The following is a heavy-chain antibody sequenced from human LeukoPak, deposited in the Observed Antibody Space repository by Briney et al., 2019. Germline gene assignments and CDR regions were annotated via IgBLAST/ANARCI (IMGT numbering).Heavy chain of an antibody. CDR2: IYYSGTT. D-gene: IGHD4-23*01. J-gene: IGHJ6*02. Sequence: PSETLSLTCNVSGGSFGSNYWSWIRQPPGKRLEWIAYIYYSGTTIYNPSLSSRVTMSIDTSKNQLFLRLTSVTPADTAVYFCAREALRYGGNSGGVDVWGQGTTVIVSS. CDR3: AREALRYGGNSGGVDV. CDR1: GGSFGSNY. V-gene: IGHV4-59*13.